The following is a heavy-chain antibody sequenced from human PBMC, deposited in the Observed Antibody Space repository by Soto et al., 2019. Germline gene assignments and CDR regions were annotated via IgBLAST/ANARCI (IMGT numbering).Heavy chain of an antibody. CDR2: ISGSGGST. CDR3: AKGSWGYYYYSSGYPPRYGLDV. D-gene: IGHD3-22*01. V-gene: IGHV3-23*01. CDR1: GFTFSSYA. J-gene: IGHJ6*02. Sequence: EVQLLESGGGLVQPGGSLRLSCAASGFTFSSYAMSWVRQAPGMGLEWVSAISGSGGSTYYADSVKGRFTISRDNSKNTLYLQMNSLRAEDTAVYYCAKGSWGYYYYSSGYPPRYGLDVWGQGTTVTVSS.